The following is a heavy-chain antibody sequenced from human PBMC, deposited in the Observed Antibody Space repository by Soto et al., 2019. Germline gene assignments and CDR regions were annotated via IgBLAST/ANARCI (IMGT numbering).Heavy chain of an antibody. CDR2: IYYSGRT. D-gene: IGHD3-3*01. CDR1: GGSISSGGYY. V-gene: IGHV4-31*03. CDR3: ARVIRFLEWPSRGFDP. Sequence: TSETLSLTCTVSGGSISSGGYYWSWVRQHPGKGLEWIGYIYYSGRTYYNPSLKSRVTISVDTSKNQFSLKLSSVTAADTAVYYCARVIRFLEWPSRGFDPWGQGTLVTVSS. J-gene: IGHJ5*02.